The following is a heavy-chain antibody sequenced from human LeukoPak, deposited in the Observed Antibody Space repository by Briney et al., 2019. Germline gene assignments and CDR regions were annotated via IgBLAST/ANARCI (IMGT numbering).Heavy chain of an antibody. J-gene: IGHJ3*02. D-gene: IGHD3-22*01. CDR2: ITSSSTNI. CDR3: ARGGRGSAAVVAPRSFDI. CDR1: GFTFSTYN. V-gene: IGHV3-48*02. Sequence: GGSLRLSCAASGFTFSTYNMNWVRQAPGKGLEWVSHITSSSTNIYYADSVKGRFTISRDNAKNALSLQMNSLRDEDSALYFCARGGRGSAAVVAPRSFDIWGQGTMVAVSS.